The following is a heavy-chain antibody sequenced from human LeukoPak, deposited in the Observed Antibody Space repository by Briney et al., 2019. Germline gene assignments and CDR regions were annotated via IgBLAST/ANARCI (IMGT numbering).Heavy chain of an antibody. CDR2: INHSGST. V-gene: IGHV4-34*01. CDR1: GGSFSGYY. D-gene: IGHD3-10*01. Sequence: SETLSLTCAVYGGSFSGYYWSWIRQPPGRGLEWIGEINHSGSTNYNPSLKSRVTISVDTSKNQFSLKLSSVTAADTAVYYCARVWFGDDYWGQGTLVTVSS. J-gene: IGHJ4*02. CDR3: ARVWFGDDY.